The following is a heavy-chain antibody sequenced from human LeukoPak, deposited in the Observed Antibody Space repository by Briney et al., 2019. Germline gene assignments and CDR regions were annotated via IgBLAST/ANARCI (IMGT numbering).Heavy chain of an antibody. V-gene: IGHV3-9*01. D-gene: IGHD3-22*01. Sequence: PGGSLRLSCAASGFTVDDYGMHWVRQAPGKGLEWVSGISLNSGSRVYADSVKGRFTISRDNAKNSLYLQMNSLRAEDTALYYCAKDPQDYYDSSGPYWSFDIWGQGTMVTVSS. J-gene: IGHJ3*02. CDR1: GFTVDDYG. CDR3: AKDPQDYYDSSGPYWSFDI. CDR2: ISLNSGSR.